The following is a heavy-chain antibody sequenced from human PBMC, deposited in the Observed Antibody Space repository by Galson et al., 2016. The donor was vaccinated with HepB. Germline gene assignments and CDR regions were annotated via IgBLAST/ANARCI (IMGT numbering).Heavy chain of an antibody. V-gene: IGHV4-34*01. CDR3: ARAAVVPGARMVFDP. CDR1: GGSLSAYY. J-gene: IGHJ5*02. D-gene: IGHD2-2*01. CDR2: VNHSGAT. Sequence: TLSLTCTVNGGSLSAYYWNWIRQSPGKGLEWIGEVNHSGATDYNPSLKSRVTISVDTFKKQFSLNLTSATAADTAVYYCARAAVVPGARMVFDPWGQGTLVTVSS.